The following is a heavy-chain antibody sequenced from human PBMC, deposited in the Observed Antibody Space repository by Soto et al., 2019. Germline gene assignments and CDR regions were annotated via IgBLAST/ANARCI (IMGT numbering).Heavy chain of an antibody. CDR1: GFSLSTSGVG. V-gene: IGHV2-5*02. CDR2: IYWDDET. Sequence: QITLEESGPTLVKPTQTLTLTCTFSGFSLSTSGVGVGWIRQPPGKALEWLAVIYWDDETRYSPSLQSRLTVTKDTSKNRVVLTMTNMDPVDTATYYCAHRTYYASGRQFDYWGQGTLVTVSS. D-gene: IGHD3-10*01. J-gene: IGHJ4*02. CDR3: AHRTYYASGRQFDY.